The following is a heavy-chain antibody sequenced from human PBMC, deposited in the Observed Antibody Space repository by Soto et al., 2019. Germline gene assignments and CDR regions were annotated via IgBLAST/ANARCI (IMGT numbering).Heavy chain of an antibody. CDR2: ISAYNGNT. J-gene: IGHJ4*02. Sequence: QVQLMQSGAEVKKPGASVKVSCKASGYTFTSYGISWVRQAPGQGLEWMGWISAYNGNTNYAQKLQGRVTMTTDTSTSTAYMELRSLRSDDTAVYYCARVYRITMVRGELSDYWGQGTLVTVSS. CDR3: ARVYRITMVRGELSDY. V-gene: IGHV1-18*01. D-gene: IGHD3-10*01. CDR1: GYTFTSYG.